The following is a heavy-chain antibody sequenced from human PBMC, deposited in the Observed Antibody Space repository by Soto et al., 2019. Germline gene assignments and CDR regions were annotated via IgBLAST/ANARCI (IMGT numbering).Heavy chain of an antibody. CDR3: ARGWWEREGYLMDV. Sequence: TSETLSLTCTVSGGSISSSSYYWGWIRQPLKNCCKGSGNIYYSNSANYNPSLKSRVTISADTSRNQISLTLTSVTAADTAVYYCARGWWEREGYLMDVWGQGTTVTV. CDR2: IYYSNSA. J-gene: IGHJ6*02. V-gene: IGHV4-61*05. CDR1: GGSISSSSYY. D-gene: IGHD1-26*01.